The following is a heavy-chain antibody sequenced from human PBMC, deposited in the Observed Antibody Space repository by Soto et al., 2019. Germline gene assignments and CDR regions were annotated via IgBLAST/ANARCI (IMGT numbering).Heavy chain of an antibody. Sequence: PSETLSLTCAFYCGSFIGYYWSWIRQPPGKGLEWVGEINHSGSTNYNPSLKSRVTISVDTSKNQFSLKLSSVTAADTAVYYCARGYDFWSGYSRSWFDPWGQGTLVTVSS. V-gene: IGHV4-34*01. D-gene: IGHD3-3*01. J-gene: IGHJ5*02. CDR3: ARGYDFWSGYSRSWFDP. CDR1: CGSFIGYY. CDR2: INHSGST.